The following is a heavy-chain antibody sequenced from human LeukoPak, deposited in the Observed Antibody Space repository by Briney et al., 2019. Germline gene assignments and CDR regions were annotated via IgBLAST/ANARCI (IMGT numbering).Heavy chain of an antibody. Sequence: PGGSLRLSCAASGFTFSSYSMNWVRQAPGKGLEWVSSISSSSSYIYYADSVKGRFTISRDNAKNSLYLQMNSLRAEDTAVYYCARDQDYCDSSHAFGYWGQGTLVTVSS. CDR1: GFTFSSYS. V-gene: IGHV3-21*01. D-gene: IGHD3-22*01. J-gene: IGHJ4*02. CDR3: ARDQDYCDSSHAFGY. CDR2: ISSSSSYI.